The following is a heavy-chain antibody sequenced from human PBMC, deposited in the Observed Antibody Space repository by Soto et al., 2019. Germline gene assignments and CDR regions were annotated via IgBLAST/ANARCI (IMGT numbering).Heavy chain of an antibody. CDR1: GFTFSNFR. CDR2: INGDGSST. Sequence: VSLRLSCAASGFTFSNFRMHWVRQAPGKGPVWVSRINGDGSSTSHADSVKGRFTISRDNAENTLFLQMSGLRAEDTAVYYCARAQLLPDDAFDAWGRGTVVTVS. J-gene: IGHJ3*01. V-gene: IGHV3-74*01. CDR3: ARAQLLPDDAFDA. D-gene: IGHD2-2*01.